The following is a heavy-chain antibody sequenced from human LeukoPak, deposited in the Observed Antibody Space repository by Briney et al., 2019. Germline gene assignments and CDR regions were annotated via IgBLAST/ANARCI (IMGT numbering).Heavy chain of an antibody. CDR1: GFIFSSYA. D-gene: IGHD1-26*01. Sequence: QPGGSLRLSCAASGFIFSSYAMSWVRQAPGKGLEWVSAISGSGGTTYYADSVKGRFTISRDNAKNTLYLQMNSLRAEDTAVYYCARDPPDWELPHDYWGQGTLVTVSS. CDR3: ARDPPDWELPHDY. J-gene: IGHJ4*02. CDR2: ISGSGGTT. V-gene: IGHV3-23*01.